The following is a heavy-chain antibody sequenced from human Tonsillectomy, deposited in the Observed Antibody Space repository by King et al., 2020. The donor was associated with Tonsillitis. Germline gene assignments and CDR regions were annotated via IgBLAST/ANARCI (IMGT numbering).Heavy chain of an antibody. CDR1: GGSISSYY. CDR2: IYYSGST. V-gene: IGHV4-59*01. J-gene: IGHJ4*02. Sequence: VQLQESGPGLVKPSETLSLTCTVSGGSISSYYWSWIRQPPGKGLEWIGYIYYSGSTNYNPSLKSRVTISVDTSKNQFSLKLSSVTAADTAVYYCARGYYDFWSGYQYYFDYWGQGTLVTVSS. CDR3: ARGYYDFWSGYQYYFDY. D-gene: IGHD3-3*01.